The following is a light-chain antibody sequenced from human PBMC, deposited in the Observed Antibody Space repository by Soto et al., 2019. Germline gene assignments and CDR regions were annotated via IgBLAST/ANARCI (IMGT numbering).Light chain of an antibody. CDR3: QQANSFPIT. CDR2: AAS. V-gene: IGKV1-39*01. Sequence: DIQMTQSPSSLSASVGDGVTITCRASQTISTYLNWYQQKPGKAPKLLIHAASSLQSGVPSRFSGSGFGTEFTLTISSLQPGDFATYFCQQANSFPITFGQGTRLEIK. J-gene: IGKJ5*01. CDR1: QTISTY.